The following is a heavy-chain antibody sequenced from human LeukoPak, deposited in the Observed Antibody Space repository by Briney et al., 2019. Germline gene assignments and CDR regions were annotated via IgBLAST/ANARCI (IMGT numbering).Heavy chain of an antibody. D-gene: IGHD6-19*01. CDR3: ARAPSWYSSGWRYFQH. CDR1: GGSFSGYY. CDR2: INHSGST. Sequence: PSETLSLTCAVYGGSFSGYYWSWIRQPPGKGLEWIGEINHSGSTNYNPSLKSRVTISVDTSKNQFSLKLSSVTAADTAVYYCARAPSWYSSGWRYFQHWGQGTLVTVSS. V-gene: IGHV4-34*01. J-gene: IGHJ1*01.